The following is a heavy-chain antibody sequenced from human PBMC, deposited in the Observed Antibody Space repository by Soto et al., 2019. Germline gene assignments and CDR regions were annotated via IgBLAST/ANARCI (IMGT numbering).Heavy chain of an antibody. CDR2: IYTSGST. V-gene: IGHV4-4*07. CDR3: ARERGTPQLLLLHNLFDP. Sequence: SETLSLTFTVSGGSISSYYWSWIRQPAGKVLELIGRIYTSGSTNYNPSLKSRVNMSVDTSKNQFSLKLSSVTAAERAVYYCARERGTPQLLLLHNLFDPWGQGTLVTVS. D-gene: IGHD3-10*01. CDR1: GGSISSYY. J-gene: IGHJ5*02.